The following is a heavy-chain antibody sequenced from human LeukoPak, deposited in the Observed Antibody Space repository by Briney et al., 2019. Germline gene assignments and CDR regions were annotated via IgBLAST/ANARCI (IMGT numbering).Heavy chain of an antibody. V-gene: IGHV3-23*01. D-gene: IGHD3-3*01. CDR2: ISGSGGST. Sequence: GGSLRLSCAASGFTFSSYTMSWVRQAPGKGLEWVSAISGSGGSTYYADSVKGRFTISRDNSKNTLYLQMNSLRAEDTAVYYCAKSADFWSGYYTSHFDYWGQGTLVTVSS. J-gene: IGHJ4*02. CDR3: AKSADFWSGYYTSHFDY. CDR1: GFTFSSYT.